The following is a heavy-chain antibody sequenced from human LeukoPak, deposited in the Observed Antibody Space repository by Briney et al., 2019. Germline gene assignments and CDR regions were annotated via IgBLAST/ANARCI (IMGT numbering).Heavy chain of an antibody. CDR2: ISGTGETI. CDR3: ARDLGQWLIGSYFAD. CDR1: GFTFSDYF. Sequence: PGGSLRLSCAASGFTFSDYFMSWIRQSPGKGLEWLSYISGTGETIYYADSVKGRFTISRDNAKNSLFLQMDSLTADDTAVYYCARDLGQWLIGSYFADWGQGTLVTVSS. V-gene: IGHV3-11*01. J-gene: IGHJ4*02. D-gene: IGHD5-12*01.